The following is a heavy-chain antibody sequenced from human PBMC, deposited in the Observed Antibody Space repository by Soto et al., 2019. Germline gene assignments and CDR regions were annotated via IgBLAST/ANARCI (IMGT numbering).Heavy chain of an antibody. CDR1: GGTFSTYA. J-gene: IGHJ4*02. V-gene: IGHV1-69*12. CDR2: IIPMFGTA. D-gene: IGHD5-18*01. CDR3: ASGIQLWLRRINNGYSG. Sequence: QVQLVQYGAEVKKPESSVKVSCKAPGGTFSTYAIRWVRQAPGQGLEWMGGIIPMFGTANYAQRFQDRVTITADESTNTVYMELSSLRSEDTAVYFCASGIQLWLRRINNGYSGWGQGTLVTVSS.